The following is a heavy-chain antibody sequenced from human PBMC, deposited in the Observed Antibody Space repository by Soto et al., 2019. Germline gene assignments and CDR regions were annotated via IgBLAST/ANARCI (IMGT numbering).Heavy chain of an antibody. D-gene: IGHD3-10*01. J-gene: IGHJ6*02. CDR2: IIPIFGTA. CDR3: ARVERLWFGDLLSEFYGMDV. Sequence: GASVKVSCKASGGTFSSYAISWVRQAPGQGLEWMGGIIPIFGTANYAQKFQGRVTITADESTSTAYMELSSLRSEDTAVYYFARVERLWFGDLLSEFYGMDVWGQGTTFTVSS. V-gene: IGHV1-69*13. CDR1: GGTFSSYA.